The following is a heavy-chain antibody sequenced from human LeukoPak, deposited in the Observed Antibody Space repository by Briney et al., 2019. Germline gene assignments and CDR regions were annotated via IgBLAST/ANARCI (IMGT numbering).Heavy chain of an antibody. J-gene: IGHJ6*02. V-gene: IGHV1-18*01. CDR3: ARALAVAGKNYYYGMDV. CDR1: GYTFTSYG. CDR2: ISAYNGNT. D-gene: IGHD6-19*01. Sequence: GASVKVSCKASGYTFTSYGISWVRQAPGQGLEWMGWISAYNGNTNYAQKLQGRVTMTTDTSTSTAYMELSRLRSDDTAVYYCARALAVAGKNYYYGMDVWGQGTTVTVSS.